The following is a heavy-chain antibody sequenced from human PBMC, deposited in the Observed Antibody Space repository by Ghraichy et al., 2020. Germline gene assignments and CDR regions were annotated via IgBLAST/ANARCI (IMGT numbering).Heavy chain of an antibody. CDR1: GFTFSSYW. CDR2: INSDGSST. CDR3: ARAASSGLDRYYYGMDV. D-gene: IGHD6-19*01. Sequence: GSLRLSCAASGFTFSSYWMHWVRQAPGKGLVWVSRINSDGSSTSYADSVKGRFTISRDNAKNTLYLQMNSLRAEDTAVYYCARAASSGLDRYYYGMDVWGQGTTVTVSS. V-gene: IGHV3-74*01. J-gene: IGHJ6*02.